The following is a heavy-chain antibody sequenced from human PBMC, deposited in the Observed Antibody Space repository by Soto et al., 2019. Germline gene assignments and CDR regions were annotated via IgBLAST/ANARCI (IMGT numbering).Heavy chain of an antibody. CDR1: GGSFGGYY. Sequence: SETLSLTCAVFGGSFGGYYVSWIRQPPGKGLEWIGEINHSGSTNYNPSLKSRVTISVDTSKNQFSLKLSSVTAADTAVYYCARSRRKRTIAAAGYFDYWGQGTLVTVSS. J-gene: IGHJ4*02. V-gene: IGHV4-34*01. D-gene: IGHD6-13*01. CDR2: INHSGST. CDR3: ARSRRKRTIAAAGYFDY.